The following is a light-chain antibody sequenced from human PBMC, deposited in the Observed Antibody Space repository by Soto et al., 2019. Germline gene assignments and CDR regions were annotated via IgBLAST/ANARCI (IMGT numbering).Light chain of an antibody. V-gene: IGKV3-15*01. CDR1: QSVSSN. J-gene: IGKJ3*01. CDR3: KKYNNWLFT. CDR2: GAS. Sequence: EIVMTQSPATLSVSPGERATLSCRASQSVSSNLAWYQQKPGQAPRLLIYGASTRATGIPARFSGSGFGTEFTLTISSLQSEDFVVYYSKKYNNWLFTFGPGTKVDIK.